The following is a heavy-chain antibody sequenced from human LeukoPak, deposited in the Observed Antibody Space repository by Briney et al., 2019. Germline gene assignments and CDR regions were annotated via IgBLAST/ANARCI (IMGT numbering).Heavy chain of an antibody. CDR3: ARTNSITIFGVVTRLNGWFDP. D-gene: IGHD3-3*01. CDR1: GGTFSSYA. Sequence: ASVKVSCKASGGTFSSYAISWARQAPGQGLEWMGSIIPIFGTANYAQKFQGRVTITADKSTSTAYMELSSLRSEDTAVYYCARTNSITIFGVVTRLNGWFDPWGQGTLVTVSS. J-gene: IGHJ5*02. V-gene: IGHV1-69*06. CDR2: IIPIFGTA.